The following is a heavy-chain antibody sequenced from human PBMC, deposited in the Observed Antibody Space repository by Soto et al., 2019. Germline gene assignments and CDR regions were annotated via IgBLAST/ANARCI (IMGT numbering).Heavy chain of an antibody. Sequence: QVQLVESGGGVVQPGRSLRLSCAASGFTFSSYAMHWVRQAPGKGLEWVAGISYDGSNKYYADSVKGRFTISRDNSKNPRDRQMNSLRAEDTAVYYCARPLWRDDYNWGYFGLWGRGALVTVSS. J-gene: IGHJ2*01. CDR1: GFTFSSYA. CDR3: ARPLWRDDYNWGYFGL. CDR2: ISYDGSNK. D-gene: IGHD4-4*01. V-gene: IGHV3-30-3*01.